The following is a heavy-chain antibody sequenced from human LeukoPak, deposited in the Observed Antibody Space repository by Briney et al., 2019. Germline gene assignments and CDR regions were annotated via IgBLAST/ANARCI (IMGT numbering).Heavy chain of an antibody. Sequence: GGSLRLSCAASGFSFSNAWMNWVRQAPGKGLEWVGRIKSKSDGGTTDNAAPVKGRFTISKDDSKNTLYLQMNSLKTEDTGIYYCTTGTLTSDYWGQGTLVTVSS. CDR1: GFSFSNAW. D-gene: IGHD4-17*01. J-gene: IGHJ4*02. CDR3: TTGTLTSDY. CDR2: IKSKSDGGTT. V-gene: IGHV3-15*01.